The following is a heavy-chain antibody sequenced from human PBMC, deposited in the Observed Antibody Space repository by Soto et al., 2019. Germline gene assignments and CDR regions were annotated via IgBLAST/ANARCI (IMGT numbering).Heavy chain of an antibody. V-gene: IGHV4-39*01. CDR3: ARGLGSYGSSLIDY. CDR1: GGSISSNSYY. D-gene: IGHD3-16*01. Sequence: SETLSLTCTVSGGSISSNSYYWDWIRQPPGKGLEWIGSIYYSGATYYNPSLQSRVTISVDTSKNQFSLHLSSVTAADTAVYYCARGLGSYGSSLIDYWGQGTLVTVSS. J-gene: IGHJ4*02. CDR2: IYYSGAT.